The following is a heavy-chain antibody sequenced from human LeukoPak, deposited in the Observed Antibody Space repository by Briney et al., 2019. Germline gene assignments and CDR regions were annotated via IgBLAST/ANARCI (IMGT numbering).Heavy chain of an antibody. CDR3: ARGLARSDVGRWS. D-gene: IGHD2-15*01. J-gene: IGHJ5*02. Sequence: GGSLRLSCAASGFTFSDHYIDWVRQAPGKGLEWVSSISSSSSYIYYADSVKGRFTISRDNAKNSLYLQMNSLGAEDTAIYYCARGLARSDVGRWSWGQGTLVTVSS. V-gene: IGHV3-21*04. CDR1: GFTFSDHY. CDR2: ISSSSSYI.